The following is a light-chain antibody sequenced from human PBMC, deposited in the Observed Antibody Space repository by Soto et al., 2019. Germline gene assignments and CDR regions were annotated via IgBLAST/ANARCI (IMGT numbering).Light chain of an antibody. CDR1: QSISSW. Sequence: DIQMTQSPSTLSASVGDRISITCRASQSISSWLAWYQQKPGKAPKVLIYQASILESGVPPRFSGSGSGTEFTLTISSLQPDDFATYYCQQYNSYSLTFGGGTKVEIK. CDR2: QAS. V-gene: IGKV1-5*03. CDR3: QQYNSYSLT. J-gene: IGKJ4*01.